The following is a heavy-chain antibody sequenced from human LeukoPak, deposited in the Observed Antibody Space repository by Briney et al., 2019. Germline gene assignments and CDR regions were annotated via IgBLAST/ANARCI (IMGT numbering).Heavy chain of an antibody. D-gene: IGHD3-9*01. V-gene: IGHV1-69*13. Sequence: ASVKVSCKASGGTFSCYAISWVRQAPGQGLEWMGGIIPIFGTANYAQKFQGRVTITADESTSTAYMELSSLRSEDTAVYYCARELNYDILTGYYLQNWFDPWGQGTLVTVSS. J-gene: IGHJ5*02. CDR3: ARELNYDILTGYYLQNWFDP. CDR1: GGTFSCYA. CDR2: IIPIFGTA.